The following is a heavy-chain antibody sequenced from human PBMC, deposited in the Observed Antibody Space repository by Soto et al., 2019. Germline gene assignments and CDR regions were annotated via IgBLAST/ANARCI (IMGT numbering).Heavy chain of an antibody. CDR3: ARDLDSSGYYSH. J-gene: IGHJ4*02. CDR2: INPNSGGT. V-gene: IGHV1-2*04. Sequence: XSVKVSCKASVYTFTCYYMHWVRQAPGQGLEWMGWINPNSGGTNYAQKFQGWVTMTRDTSISTAYMELSRLRSDDTAVYYCARDLDSSGYYSHWGQGTLVTVSS. D-gene: IGHD3-22*01. CDR1: VYTFTCYY.